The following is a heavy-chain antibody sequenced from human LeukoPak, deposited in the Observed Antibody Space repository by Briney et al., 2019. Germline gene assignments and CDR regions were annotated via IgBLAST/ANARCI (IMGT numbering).Heavy chain of an antibody. D-gene: IGHD4-17*01. CDR3: AKDHYDYGDYFWFDP. CDR1: GFTFSSYA. CDR2: ISGSGGST. Sequence: GGSLRLSCAASGFTFSSYAMSWVRQAPGKGLEWVSAISGSGGSTYYADSVKGRLTVSKDISKKTLYLQLNSLRAEDTAVYYCAKDHYDYGDYFWFDPWGQGTLVTVSS. J-gene: IGHJ5*02. V-gene: IGHV3-23*01.